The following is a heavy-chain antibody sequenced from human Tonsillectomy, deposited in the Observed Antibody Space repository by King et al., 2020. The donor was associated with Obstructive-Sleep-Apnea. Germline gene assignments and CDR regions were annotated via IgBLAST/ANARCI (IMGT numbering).Heavy chain of an antibody. CDR3: ARGLGGLDY. Sequence: VQLQESGPGLVKPSETLSLTCTVSGGSISYYYWSWIRQPPGKGLEWIGFIFYNGSTNYNPSLKSRVTISVDTSKNQFSLKLSSVTAADTAVYYCARGLGGLDYWGQGTLVTVSS. CDR2: IFYNGST. J-gene: IGHJ4*02. V-gene: IGHV4-59*08. CDR1: GGSISYYY. D-gene: IGHD3-16*01.